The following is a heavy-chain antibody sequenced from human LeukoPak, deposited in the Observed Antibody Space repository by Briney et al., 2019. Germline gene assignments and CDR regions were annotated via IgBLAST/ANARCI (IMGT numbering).Heavy chain of an antibody. J-gene: IGHJ4*02. CDR3: ARAAGATVVTRPFDY. Sequence: GGSLRLSCAASGFTFSSYSMNWVRQAPGKGLEWVSSISSSSSYIYYADSVKGRFTISRDNAKNSLYLQMNSLRAEDTAVYYCARAAGATVVTRPFDYWGQGTLVTVSS. V-gene: IGHV3-21*01. D-gene: IGHD4-23*01. CDR1: GFTFSSYS. CDR2: ISSSSSYI.